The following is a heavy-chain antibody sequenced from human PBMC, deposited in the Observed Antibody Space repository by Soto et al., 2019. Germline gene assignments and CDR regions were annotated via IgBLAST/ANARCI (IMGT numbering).Heavy chain of an antibody. CDR2: IIPILGIP. Sequence: QVQLVQSGAEVKKPGSSVKVSCKASGGTLTSYTISWVRQAPGQGLEWLGRIIPILGIPNYAQKFQGRVTITADKATSTDYRELSSLRSEDTAVYFCARDYREYSGYDRFGGAYYFDSWGQGTLVTVSS. V-gene: IGHV1-69*08. CDR3: ARDYREYSGYDRFGGAYYFDS. CDR1: GGTLTSYT. D-gene: IGHD5-12*01. J-gene: IGHJ4*02.